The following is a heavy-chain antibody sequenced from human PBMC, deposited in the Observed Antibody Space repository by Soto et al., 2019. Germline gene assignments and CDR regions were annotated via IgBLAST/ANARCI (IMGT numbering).Heavy chain of an antibody. Sequence: QITLKEAGPTLVKPTETLTLTCTFSGFSFTTTRLGVAWTPQPPGKALEWLAIVYWDGESRYNPLPRRRITLSDDIPKSQVVPTVTTMDPTYPATYCFAPRDTTGTTTYSDSWGQGIPITV. CDR2: VYWDGES. CDR3: APRDTTGTTTYSDS. CDR1: GFSFTTTRLG. V-gene: IGHV2-5*02. D-gene: IGHD1-1*01. J-gene: IGHJ4*02.